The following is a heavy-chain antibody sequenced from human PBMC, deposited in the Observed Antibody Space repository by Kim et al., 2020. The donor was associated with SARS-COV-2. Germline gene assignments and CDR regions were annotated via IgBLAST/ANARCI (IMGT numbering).Heavy chain of an antibody. Sequence: TYDPGSVKGRFTISRENAKNSLYLQRNSLRAGDTAVYYCARARVGIPPDYWGQGTLVTVSS. CDR3: ARARVGIPPDY. V-gene: IGHV3-13*01. J-gene: IGHJ4*02. CDR2: T.